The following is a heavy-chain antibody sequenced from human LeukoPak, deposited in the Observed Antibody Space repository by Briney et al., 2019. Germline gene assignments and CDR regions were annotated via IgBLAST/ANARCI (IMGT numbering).Heavy chain of an antibody. Sequence: SETLSLTCTVSGGSISSYYWSWIRQPPGKGLEWIGYIYYSGSTNYNPSLKCRVTISVDTSKNQFSLKLSSVTAADTAVYYCARMDTAMVYGMDVWGQGTTVTVSS. V-gene: IGHV4-59*01. CDR2: IYYSGST. J-gene: IGHJ6*02. D-gene: IGHD5-18*01. CDR1: GGSISSYY. CDR3: ARMDTAMVYGMDV.